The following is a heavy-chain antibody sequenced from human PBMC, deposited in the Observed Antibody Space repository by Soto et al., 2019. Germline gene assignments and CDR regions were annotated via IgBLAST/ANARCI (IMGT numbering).Heavy chain of an antibody. J-gene: IGHJ4*02. CDR1: GFTFNTYG. D-gene: IGHD2-15*01. V-gene: IGHV3-30*18. Sequence: GGSLRLSCAASGFTFNTYGMHWVRQAPGKGLEWVAVISYDGSNKYYADSVKGRFTISRDNSKNTLYLQMNSLRAEDTAVYYCAKSDPVVVVAATDYWGQGTLVTSPQ. CDR2: ISYDGSNK. CDR3: AKSDPVVVVAATDY.